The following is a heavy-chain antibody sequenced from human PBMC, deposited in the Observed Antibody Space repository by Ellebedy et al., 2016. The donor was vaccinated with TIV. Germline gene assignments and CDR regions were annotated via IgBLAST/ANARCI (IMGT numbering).Heavy chain of an antibody. CDR1: GGTFSSYA. CDR3: AIRGYSYGPFDY. D-gene: IGHD5-18*01. Sequence: SVKVSXXASGGTFSSYAISWVRQAPGQGLEWMGGIIPIFGTANYAQKFQGRVTITADESTSTAYMELSSLRSEDTAVYYCAIRGYSYGPFDYWGQGTLVTVSS. J-gene: IGHJ4*02. V-gene: IGHV1-69*13. CDR2: IIPIFGTA.